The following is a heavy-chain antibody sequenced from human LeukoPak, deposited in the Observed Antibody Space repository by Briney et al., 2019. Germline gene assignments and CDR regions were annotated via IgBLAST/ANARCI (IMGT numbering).Heavy chain of an antibody. D-gene: IGHD3-9*01. J-gene: IGHJ4*02. CDR1: GGSISSYY. V-gene: IGHV4-4*07. Sequence: SETLSLTCTVSGGSISSYYWSWIRQPAGKGLEWIGRIYTSGSTNYNPSLKSRVTMSVDTSKNQFSLKLSSVTAADTAVYYCARETYYDILTGYHCGTFDYWGQGTLVTVSS. CDR2: IYTSGST. CDR3: ARETYYDILTGYHCGTFDY.